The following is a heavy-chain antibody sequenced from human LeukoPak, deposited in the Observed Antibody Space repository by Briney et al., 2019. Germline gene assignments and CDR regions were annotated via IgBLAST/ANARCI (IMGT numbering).Heavy chain of an antibody. V-gene: IGHV4-61*01. CDR2: IYYSGST. CDR1: GGSVSSGSYY. Sequence: PSETLSLTCTVSGGSVSSGSYYWSWIRQPPGKGLEWIGYIYYSGSTNYNPSLKSRVTISVDTSKNQFSLKLSSVTAADTAVYYCARWGHDNSGYHFDYWGQGTLVTVPS. CDR3: ARWGHDNSGYHFDY. D-gene: IGHD3-22*01. J-gene: IGHJ4*02.